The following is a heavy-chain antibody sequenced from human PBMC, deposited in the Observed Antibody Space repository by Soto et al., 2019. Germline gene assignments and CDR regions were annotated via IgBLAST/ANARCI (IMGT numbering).Heavy chain of an antibody. V-gene: IGHV4-59*01. CDR2: ISYSGST. Sequence: SETLSLTCSVSGASITTYYWSWIRQPPGKGLEWIGSISYSGSTKYNPSLESRVMISLDTSKNQFSLRLTSVTAADTALYYCATDWDSSGLFDPWGQGALVTVSS. D-gene: IGHD3-10*01. CDR1: GASITTYY. J-gene: IGHJ5*02. CDR3: ATDWDSSGLFDP.